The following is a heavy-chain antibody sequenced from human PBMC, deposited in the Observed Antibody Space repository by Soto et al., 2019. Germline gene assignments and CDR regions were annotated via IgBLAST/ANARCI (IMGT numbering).Heavy chain of an antibody. J-gene: IGHJ6*03. CDR1: GFTFSSYG. Sequence: GGSLRLSCAASGFTFSSYGMHWVRQAPGKGLEWVAVIWNDGSNKYYADSVKGRFTISRDNSKNTLYLQMNSLRAEDTAVYYCARERRFLEWSDYYMDVWGKGTTVTVSS. CDR2: IWNDGSNK. CDR3: ARERRFLEWSDYYMDV. D-gene: IGHD3-3*01. V-gene: IGHV3-33*01.